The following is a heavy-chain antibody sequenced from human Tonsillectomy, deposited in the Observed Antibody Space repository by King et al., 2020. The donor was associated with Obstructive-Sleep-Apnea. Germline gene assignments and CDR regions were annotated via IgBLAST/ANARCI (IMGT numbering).Heavy chain of an antibody. J-gene: IGHJ4*02. Sequence: VQLVESGGGLVQPGGSLRLSCAASGFTFSSYSMNWVRQAPGKGLEWVSYISSSSSTIYYADSVKGRFTISRDNAKNSLYLQMNSLRAEDTAVYYCARAQWLALTDYWGEGTLVTVSS. D-gene: IGHD6-19*01. CDR2: ISSSSSTI. V-gene: IGHV3-48*04. CDR1: GFTFSSYS. CDR3: ARAQWLALTDY.